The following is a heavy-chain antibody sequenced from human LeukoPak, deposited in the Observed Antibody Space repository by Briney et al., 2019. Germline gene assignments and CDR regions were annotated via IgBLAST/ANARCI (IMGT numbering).Heavy chain of an antibody. Sequence: GGSLRLSCVGSGFTFSSYHMNWVRQAPGKGLEWVSYISSSSSTIYYADSVKGRFTISRHNAKNSLYLQTNSLRAEDTAVYYCARAQYYSDSTGYYYLHYWGQGTLVTVSS. CDR1: GFTFSSYH. CDR2: ISSSSSTI. D-gene: IGHD3-22*01. CDR3: ARAQYYSDSTGYYYLHY. V-gene: IGHV3-48*01. J-gene: IGHJ4*02.